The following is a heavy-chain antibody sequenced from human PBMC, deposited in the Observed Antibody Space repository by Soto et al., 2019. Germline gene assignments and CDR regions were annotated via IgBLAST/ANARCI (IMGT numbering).Heavy chain of an antibody. CDR2: IYWDDDK. CDR3: AHSRTPLKIPIDAFDI. Sequence: QITLKVSGPTLVKPTQTLTLTCTFSGFSLSTSGVGVGWIRQPPGKALEWLALIYWDDDKRYSPSLKSRLTITKDTSKNQVVLTMTNMDPVDTATYYCAHSRTPLKIPIDAFDIWGQGTMVTVSS. D-gene: IGHD2-21*01. CDR1: GFSLSTSGVG. V-gene: IGHV2-5*02. J-gene: IGHJ3*02.